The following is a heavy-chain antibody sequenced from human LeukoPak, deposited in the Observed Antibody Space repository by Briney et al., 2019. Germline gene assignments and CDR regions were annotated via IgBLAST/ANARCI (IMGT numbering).Heavy chain of an antibody. J-gene: IGHJ5*02. D-gene: IGHD3-9*01. V-gene: IGHV4-34*01. Sequence: SETLSLTCAVYGGSFSGYYWSWIRQPPGKGLVWIGEINHSGSTNYNPSLKSRVTISVDTSKNQFSLKLSSVTAADTAVYYCARRQGWLTGYRLNWFDPWGQGTLVTVSS. CDR2: INHSGST. CDR1: GGSFSGYY. CDR3: ARRQGWLTGYRLNWFDP.